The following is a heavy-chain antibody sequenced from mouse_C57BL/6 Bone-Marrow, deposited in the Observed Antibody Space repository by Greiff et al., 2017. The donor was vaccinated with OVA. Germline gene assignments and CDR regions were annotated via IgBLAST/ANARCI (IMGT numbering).Heavy chain of an antibody. Sequence: VQLQQSGAELARPGASVKMSCKASGYTFTSYTMHWVKQRPGQGLEWIGYINPSSGYTTSNQKFKDKATLTADKSSSTAYMQLSSLTSADSAVYFCARGYDEGFDYWGQGTTLTVSS. D-gene: IGHD2-2*01. J-gene: IGHJ2*01. CDR2: INPSSGYT. CDR1: GYTFTSYT. V-gene: IGHV1-4*01. CDR3: ARGYDEGFDY.